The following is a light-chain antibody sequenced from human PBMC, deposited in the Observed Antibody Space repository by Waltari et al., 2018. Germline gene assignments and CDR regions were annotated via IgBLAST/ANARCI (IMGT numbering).Light chain of an antibody. V-gene: IGKV3-11*01. CDR1: QTISTF. J-gene: IGKJ5*01. CDR2: DAS. Sequence: EVVLTQSPATLSLSPGERATLSCRASQTISTFLFWYQQKPGQAPRLLIYDASNRATGIPARFSGSGSGTDFTLTISSLEAEDSAVYHCLQRADWPPITFGQGTRLEI. CDR3: LQRADWPPIT.